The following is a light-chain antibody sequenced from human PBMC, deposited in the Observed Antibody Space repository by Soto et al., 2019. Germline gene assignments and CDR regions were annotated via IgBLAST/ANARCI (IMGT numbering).Light chain of an antibody. V-gene: IGKV3-15*01. Sequence: EIVLTQSPATLSLSPGERATLSCRASQTVRNNYLAWYQQKPGQAPRLLIYGASTRATGIPARISGSGSGTEFSLTISSLQSEDLAFYCCQQYDNWPPLTFGGGTKVDIK. CDR2: GAS. J-gene: IGKJ4*01. CDR3: QQYDNWPPLT. CDR1: QTVRNN.